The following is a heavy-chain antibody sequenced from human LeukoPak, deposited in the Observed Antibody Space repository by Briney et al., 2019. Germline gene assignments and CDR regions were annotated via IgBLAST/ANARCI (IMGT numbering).Heavy chain of an antibody. Sequence: ASVKVSCKASGGTFSSYAISWVRQAPGQGLEWMGGIIPIFCTANYAQKFQGRVTITTDESTRTAYMELSSLRSEDTAVYYCARGDGYDLFYFDYWGQGTLVTVSS. J-gene: IGHJ4*02. CDR3: ARGDGYDLFYFDY. CDR1: GGTFSSYA. D-gene: IGHD5-12*01. CDR2: IIPIFCTA. V-gene: IGHV1-69*05.